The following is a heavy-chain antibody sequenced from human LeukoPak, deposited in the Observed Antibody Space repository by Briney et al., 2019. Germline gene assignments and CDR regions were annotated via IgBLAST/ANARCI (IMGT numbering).Heavy chain of an antibody. Sequence: GGSLRLSCSASGFTFSSYEMTWVRQAPGKGLEWVSYISSSGSTIYYADSVKGRFTISRDNAKNSLYLQMNSLRAEDTAVYYCARAITGTTRHGYWGQGTLVTVSS. CDR1: GFTFSSYE. J-gene: IGHJ4*02. CDR2: ISSSGSTI. CDR3: ARAITGTTRHGY. D-gene: IGHD1-20*01. V-gene: IGHV3-48*03.